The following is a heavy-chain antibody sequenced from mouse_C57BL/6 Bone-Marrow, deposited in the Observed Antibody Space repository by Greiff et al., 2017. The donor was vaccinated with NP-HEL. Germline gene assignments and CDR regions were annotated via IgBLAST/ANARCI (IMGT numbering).Heavy chain of an antibody. V-gene: IGHV1-53*01. CDR1: GYTFTSYW. D-gene: IGHD2-4*01. J-gene: IGHJ3*01. Sequence: VKLQQPGTELVKPGASVKLSCKASGYTFTSYWMHWVKQRPGQGLEWIGNINPSNGGTNYNEKFKSKATLTVDKSSSTAYMQLSSLTSEDSAVYYCARSDYDYDNFAYWGQGTLVTVSA. CDR3: ARSDYDYDNFAY. CDR2: INPSNGGT.